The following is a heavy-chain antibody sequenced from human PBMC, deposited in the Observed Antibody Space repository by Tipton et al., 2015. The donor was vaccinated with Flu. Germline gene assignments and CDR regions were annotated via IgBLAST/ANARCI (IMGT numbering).Heavy chain of an antibody. CDR2: ISSNGDNT. Sequence: SLRLSCAASGFTFSDYAMHWVRQAPGKGLGYVSAISSNGDNTYYADSVKGRFTISRDNSKNTLYLQVGSLRADDMAVYYCARGMNTGLADVWGQGTTVTVSS. D-gene: IGHD1-14*01. V-gene: IGHV3-64*02. CDR1: GFTFSDYA. CDR3: ARGMNTGLADV. J-gene: IGHJ6*02.